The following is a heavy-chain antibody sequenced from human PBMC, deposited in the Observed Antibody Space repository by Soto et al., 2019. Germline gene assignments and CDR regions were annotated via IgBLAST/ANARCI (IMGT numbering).Heavy chain of an antibody. CDR2: IIPIFDTT. J-gene: IGHJ6*02. Sequence: QVQLVQSGAEVKKPGSSVKVSCKASGGTFSSYAISWVRQAPGQGLEWMGGIIPIFDTTNYAQKFQGRVTIPAEVPTSPADMGLGSLRPEDTAGYYLARGGVTGDYYFHGVDVWGQGTTVTVSS. CDR1: GGTFSSYA. D-gene: IGHD3-16*01. CDR3: ARGGVTGDYYFHGVDV. V-gene: IGHV1-69*12.